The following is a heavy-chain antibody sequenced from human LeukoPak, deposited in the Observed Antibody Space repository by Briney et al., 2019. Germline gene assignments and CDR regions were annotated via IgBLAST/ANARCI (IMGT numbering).Heavy chain of an antibody. Sequence: SETLSLTCTVSGGSISSGDYYWSWIRQPPGKGLEWIGYIYYNGSTYYNPSLKSRVTISVDPSKNQFSLKLSSVTAADTAVYYCARTSLGGAWFDPWGQGTLVTVSS. CDR1: GGSISSGDYY. CDR2: IYYNGST. CDR3: ARTSLGGAWFDP. D-gene: IGHD3-10*01. V-gene: IGHV4-30-4*08. J-gene: IGHJ5*02.